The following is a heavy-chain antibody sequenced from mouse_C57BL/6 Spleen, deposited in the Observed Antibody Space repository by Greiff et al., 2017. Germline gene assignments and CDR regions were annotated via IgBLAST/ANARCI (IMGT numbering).Heavy chain of an antibody. CDR1: GYAFSSSW. Sequence: QVQLQQSGPELVKPGASVKISCKASGYAFSSSWMNWVKQRPGKGLEWIGRIYPGGGDTNYNGKCKGKATLTADKSYSTAYMQLSSLASEDSLVYFSARYYYDGFAFWGQGTLVTVSA. J-gene: IGHJ3*01. CDR2: IYPGGGDT. CDR3: ARYYYDGFAF. V-gene: IGHV1-82*01. D-gene: IGHD2-4*01.